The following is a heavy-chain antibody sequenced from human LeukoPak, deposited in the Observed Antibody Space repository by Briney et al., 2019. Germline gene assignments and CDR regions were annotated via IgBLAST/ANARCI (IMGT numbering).Heavy chain of an antibody. CDR1: GFTFSSYS. V-gene: IGHV3-21*01. D-gene: IGHD3-22*01. Sequence: GGSLRLSCAASGFTFSSYSMNWVRQAPGKGLEWVSSISSSSSYIYYADSVKGRFTISRDNAKNSLYLQMNSLRAEDTAVYYCAKPSYDSSGYYLDYWGQGTLVTVSS. CDR2: ISSSSSYI. J-gene: IGHJ4*02. CDR3: AKPSYDSSGYYLDY.